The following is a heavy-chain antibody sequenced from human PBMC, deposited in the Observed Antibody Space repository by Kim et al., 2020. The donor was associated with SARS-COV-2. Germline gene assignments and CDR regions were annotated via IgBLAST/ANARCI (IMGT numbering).Heavy chain of an antibody. CDR3: ARDQSVVVITTGYAFDI. Sequence: ASVKVSCKASGYTFTSYYMHWVRQAPGQGLEWMGIINPSGGSTSYAQKFQGRVTMTRDTSTSTVYMELSSLRSEDTAVYYCARDQSVVVITTGYAFDIWGQGTMVTVSS. CDR2: INPSGGST. J-gene: IGHJ3*02. D-gene: IGHD3-22*01. V-gene: IGHV1-46*01. CDR1: GYTFTSYY.